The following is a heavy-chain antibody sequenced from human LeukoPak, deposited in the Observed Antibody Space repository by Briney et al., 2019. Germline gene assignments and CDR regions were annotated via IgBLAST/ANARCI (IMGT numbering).Heavy chain of an antibody. D-gene: IGHD6-6*01. J-gene: IGHJ4*02. Sequence: SETLSLTCTVSGGSISSYYWSWIRQPPGKGLEWIGYIYYSGSTNYNPSLKSRVTISVDTSKNQFSLKLSSVTAADTAVYYCARATPFGSSEDYWGQGTLVTVSS. CDR2: IYYSGST. CDR1: GGSISSYY. V-gene: IGHV4-59*01. CDR3: ARATPFGSSEDY.